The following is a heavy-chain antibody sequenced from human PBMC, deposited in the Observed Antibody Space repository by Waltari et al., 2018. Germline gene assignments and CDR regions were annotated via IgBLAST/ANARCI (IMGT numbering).Heavy chain of an antibody. V-gene: IGHV3-21*01. D-gene: IGHD3-16*01. CDR3: ARGPGGGTNDY. Sequence: EVQLVESGGGLVKPGGSLRLSCAASGFNFSSYSMTWVRQAPGKGLEWVSSISSSSSYIYYADSVKGRFTISRDNAKNSLYLQMNSLRAEDTAVYYCARGPGGGTNDYWGQGTLVTVSS. J-gene: IGHJ4*02. CDR1: GFNFSSYS. CDR2: ISSSSSYI.